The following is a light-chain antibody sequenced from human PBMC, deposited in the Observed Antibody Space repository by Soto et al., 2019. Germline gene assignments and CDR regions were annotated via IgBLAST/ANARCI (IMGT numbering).Light chain of an antibody. V-gene: IGLV1-40*01. J-gene: IGLJ1*01. CDR2: GNS. CDR3: KSYDSSLSGCV. Sequence: QSVLTQPPSVSGAPGQTVTISCTGSSSNIGAGYDVHWYQQLPGTAPKLLIYGNSNRPSGVSDRFSGSKSGTSASLAISGLQAEDEADYYCKSYDSSLSGCVFGTGTKVTVL. CDR1: SSNIGAGYD.